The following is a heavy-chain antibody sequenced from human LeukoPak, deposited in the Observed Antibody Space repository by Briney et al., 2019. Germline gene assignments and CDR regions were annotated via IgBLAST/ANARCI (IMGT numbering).Heavy chain of an antibody. D-gene: IGHD5-12*01. CDR3: ARDGQWLRVGYYYYGMDA. CDR2: IWYDGSNK. J-gene: IGHJ6*02. Sequence: GGSLRLSCAASGFTFSSYGMHWVRQAPGKGLEWVAVIWYDGSNKYYADSVKGRFTISRDNSKNTLYLQMNSLRAEDTAVYYCARDGQWLRVGYYYYGMDAWGQGTTVTVSS. V-gene: IGHV3-33*01. CDR1: GFTFSSYG.